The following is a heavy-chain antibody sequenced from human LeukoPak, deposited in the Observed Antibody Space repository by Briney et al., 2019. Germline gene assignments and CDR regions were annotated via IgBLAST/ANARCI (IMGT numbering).Heavy chain of an antibody. CDR1: GFTFSSYW. CDR3: ARSGYNWNDGVVV. V-gene: IGHV3-21*01. Sequence: GGSLRLSCAASGFTFSSYWMSWVRQAPGKGLEWVSSISSSSSYIYYADSVKGRFTISRDNAKNSLYLQMNSLRAEDTAVYYRARSGYNWNDGVVVWGKGTTVTVSS. J-gene: IGHJ6*04. D-gene: IGHD1-1*01. CDR2: ISSSSSYI.